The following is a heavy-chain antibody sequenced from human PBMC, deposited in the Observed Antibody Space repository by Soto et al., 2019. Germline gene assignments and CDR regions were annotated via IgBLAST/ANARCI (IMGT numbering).Heavy chain of an antibody. CDR1: GYTFRSSG. V-gene: IGHV1-18*04. J-gene: IGHJ4*02. D-gene: IGHD2-8*02. Sequence: ASVKVTCKASGYTFRSSGISWVRHATGQGLEWLGWISADNGDPNFAQKVRGRVTLTKETSTSTAYMELRSLKSDDTAVYYCARDRISLKLVGGNFDFWGQATLVTVSS. CDR2: ISADNGDP. CDR3: ARDRISLKLVGGNFDF.